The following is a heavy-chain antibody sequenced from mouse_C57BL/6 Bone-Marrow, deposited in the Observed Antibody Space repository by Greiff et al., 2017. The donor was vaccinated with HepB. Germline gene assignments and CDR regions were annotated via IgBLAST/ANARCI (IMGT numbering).Heavy chain of an antibody. CDR1: GYTFTSYW. V-gene: IGHV1-64*01. J-gene: IGHJ3*01. CDR2: IHPNSGST. D-gene: IGHD1-1*01. CDR3: ARCPDYYGSSGFAY. Sequence: QVRLQQPGAELVKPGASVKLSCKASGYTFTSYWMHWVKQRPGQGLEWIGMIHPNSGSTNYNEKFKSKATLTVDKSSSTAYMQLSSLTSEDSAVYYCARCPDYYGSSGFAYWGQGTLVTVSA.